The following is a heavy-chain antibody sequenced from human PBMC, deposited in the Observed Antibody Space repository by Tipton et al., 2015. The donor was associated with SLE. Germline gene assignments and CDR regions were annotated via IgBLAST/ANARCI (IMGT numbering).Heavy chain of an antibody. J-gene: IGHJ6*02. CDR2: IYYSGST. V-gene: IGHV4-31*03. CDR1: GGSISSGGYY. CDR3: ARGISLGYCSSTSCSPYYYYGMDV. D-gene: IGHD2-2*01. Sequence: TLSLTCTVSGGSISSGGYYWSWIRQHPGKGLEWIGYIYYSGSTYYNPSLKSRVTISVDTSKNQFSLKLSSVTAADTAVYYCARGISLGYCSSTSCSPYYYYGMDVWGQGTTVTVSS.